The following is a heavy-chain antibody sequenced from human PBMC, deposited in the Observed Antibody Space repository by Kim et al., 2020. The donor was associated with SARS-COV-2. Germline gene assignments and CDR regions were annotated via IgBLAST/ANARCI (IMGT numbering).Heavy chain of an antibody. J-gene: IGHJ6*02. CDR3: ARDPSFGVVIISVDYYYGMDV. CDR1: GYTFTSYG. Sequence: ASVKVSCKASGYTFTSYGISWVRQAPGKGLEWMGWISAYNGNTNYAQKLQGRVTMTTDTSTSTAYMELRSLRSDDTALYYCARDPSFGVVIISVDYYYGMDVWGQGTTVTVSS. D-gene: IGHD3-3*01. CDR2: ISAYNGNT. V-gene: IGHV1-18*01.